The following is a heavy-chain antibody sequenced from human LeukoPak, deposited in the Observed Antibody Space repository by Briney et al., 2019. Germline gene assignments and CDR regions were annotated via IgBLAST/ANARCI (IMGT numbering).Heavy chain of an antibody. Sequence: GGSLRLSCAASGFTFSSYGMHWVRQAPGKGLEWVAVIWYDGSNKYYADSVRSRFTISRDNSKNTLYLQMNSLRAEDTAVYYRAREMSSLDYWGQGTLVTVSS. CDR2: IWYDGSNK. CDR3: AREMSSLDY. V-gene: IGHV3-33*01. J-gene: IGHJ4*02. CDR1: GFTFSSYG.